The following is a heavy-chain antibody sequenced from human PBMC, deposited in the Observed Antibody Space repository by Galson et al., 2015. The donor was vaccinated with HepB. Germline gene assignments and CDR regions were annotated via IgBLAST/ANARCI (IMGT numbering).Heavy chain of an antibody. Sequence: SLRLSCAGSGFNFSDYAMSWVRQAPGKGLEWVSFISGSGGFTFYADSLKGRFTISRDNARNMLYLHMNSLRAEDTALYYCAKILFSGHGNPDFWGQGTLVTVSS. CDR3: AKILFSGHGNPDF. D-gene: IGHD5-12*01. CDR2: ISGSGGFT. V-gene: IGHV3-23*01. CDR1: GFNFSDYA. J-gene: IGHJ4*02.